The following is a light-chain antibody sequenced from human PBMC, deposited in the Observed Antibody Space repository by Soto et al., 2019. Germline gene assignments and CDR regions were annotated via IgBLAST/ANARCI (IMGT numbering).Light chain of an antibody. J-gene: IGKJ1*01. Sequence: EIVMTQSPATLSVSPGERATLSCRASQSVDSKLAWYQQKPGQDPRLLIYGASSRATGIPARFNGSGSGPEFTLAISSLQSEVFAVYYCQHYSTWLWTFGEGNKVVIK. V-gene: IGKV3-15*01. CDR3: QHYSTWLWT. CDR2: GAS. CDR1: QSVDSK.